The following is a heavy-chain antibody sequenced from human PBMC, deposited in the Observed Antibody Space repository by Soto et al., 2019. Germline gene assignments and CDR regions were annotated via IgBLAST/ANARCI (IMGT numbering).Heavy chain of an antibody. D-gene: IGHD6-25*01. CDR2: IYYSGST. Sequence: SETLSLTCTVSGGSISSSRYYWGWIRQPPGKGLEWIGSIYYSGSTYYNPSLKSRVTISVDTSKNQFSLNVISVTAAATAVYYCRRSRRYSTDVRGQGTTVPVSS. V-gene: IGHV4-39*01. CDR3: RRSRRYSTDV. CDR1: GGSISSSRYY. J-gene: IGHJ6*02.